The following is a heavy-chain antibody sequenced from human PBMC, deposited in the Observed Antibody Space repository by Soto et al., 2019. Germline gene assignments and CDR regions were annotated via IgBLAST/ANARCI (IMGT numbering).Heavy chain of an antibody. CDR3: ARAISGYVT. Sequence: QGQLVQSGAEVKKPGASVKVSCKASGITSTTYAIHWVRQAPGQGLEWMGWINTGNGNTRYSQRSLGTVYLTTDTSASTATIDLSSLTSEDTAVYYCARAISGYVTWGQGTLITVSS. V-gene: IGHV1-3*04. D-gene: IGHD5-12*01. J-gene: IGHJ5*02. CDR2: INTGNGNT. CDR1: GITSTTYA.